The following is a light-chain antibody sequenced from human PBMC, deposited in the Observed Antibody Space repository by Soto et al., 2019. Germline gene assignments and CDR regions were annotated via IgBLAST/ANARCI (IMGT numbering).Light chain of an antibody. V-gene: IGLV1-40*01. CDR1: SSNIGAGYD. Sequence: QSVLTQPPSVSGAPWQRVTISCTGSSSNIGAGYDVHWYQQLPGTAPKLLIYGNNNRPSGVPDRFSGSKSGTSASLTISGLQAEDEADYYCCSYAGSYTLFYVFGTGTKLTVL. J-gene: IGLJ1*01. CDR2: GNN. CDR3: CSYAGSYTLFYV.